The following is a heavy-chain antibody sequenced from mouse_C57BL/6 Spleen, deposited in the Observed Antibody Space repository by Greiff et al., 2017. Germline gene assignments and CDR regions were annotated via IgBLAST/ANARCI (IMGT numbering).Heavy chain of an antibody. CDR2: ISSGSSTI. CDR3: AGGGYDVPYYYAMDY. Sequence: EVKLVESGGGLVKPGGSLKLSCAASGFTFSDYGMHWVRQAPEKGLEWVAYISSGSSTIYYADTVKGRFTISRDNAKNTLFLQMTSLSSEDTAMYYCAGGGYDVPYYYAMDYWGQGTSVTVSS. D-gene: IGHD2-2*01. V-gene: IGHV5-17*01. J-gene: IGHJ4*01. CDR1: GFTFSDYG.